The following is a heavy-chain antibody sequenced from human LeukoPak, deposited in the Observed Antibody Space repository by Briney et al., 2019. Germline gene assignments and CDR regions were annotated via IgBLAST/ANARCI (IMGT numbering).Heavy chain of an antibody. Sequence: ASVKVSCKASGYTFTGYYMHWVRQAPGQGLEWMGIINPSGGSTSYAQKFQGRVTMTRDTSTSTVYMELSSLRSEDTAVYYCARDPAEAYYYGSGSYSNWFDPWGQGTLVTVSS. J-gene: IGHJ5*02. CDR1: GYTFTGYY. CDR3: ARDPAEAYYYGSGSYSNWFDP. D-gene: IGHD3-10*01. CDR2: INPSGGST. V-gene: IGHV1-46*01.